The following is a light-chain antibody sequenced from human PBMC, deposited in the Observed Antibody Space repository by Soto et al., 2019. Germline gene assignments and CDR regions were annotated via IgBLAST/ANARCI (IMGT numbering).Light chain of an antibody. J-gene: IGLJ1*01. CDR2: EVS. Sequence: QSALTQPASVSGSPGQSITISCTGTSSDVGGYDYVSWHQQHPGKAPKVIIYEVSNRPSGVSNRFSGSKSGDTASLTISGLQAEDEADYYCSSYTTRTTLYVFGTGTKVTVL. CDR3: SSYTTRTTLYV. CDR1: SSDVGGYDY. V-gene: IGLV2-14*01.